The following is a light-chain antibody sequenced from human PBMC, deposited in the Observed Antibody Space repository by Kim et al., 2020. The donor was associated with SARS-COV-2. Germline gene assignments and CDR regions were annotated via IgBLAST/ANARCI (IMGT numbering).Light chain of an antibody. CDR1: SGHSSYI. J-gene: IGLJ2*01. V-gene: IGLV4-60*03. CDR2: LEGSGSY. CDR3: ETWDSNIVV. Sequence: LVLTQSSSASASLGSSVKLTCTLSSGHSSYIIAWHQQQPGKAPRYLMKLEGSGSYNKGSGVPDRFSGSSSGADCYLTISNLQSEDEADYYCETWDSNIVVFGGGTQLTVL.